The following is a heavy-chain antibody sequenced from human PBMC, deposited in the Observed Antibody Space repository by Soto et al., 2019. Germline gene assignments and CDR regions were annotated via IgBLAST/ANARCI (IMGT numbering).Heavy chain of an antibody. CDR3: ARVGGGSSWMGYGMDV. CDR2: IIPIFGTA. Sequence: QVQLVQSGAEVKKPGSSVKVSCKASGGTFSSYAISWVRQAPGQGLEWMGGIIPIFGTANYAQKFQGRVTITADESTSTAYRELSSRRSEDTAVYYCARVGGGSSWMGYGMDVWGQGTTVTVSS. J-gene: IGHJ6*02. D-gene: IGHD6-13*01. V-gene: IGHV1-69*01. CDR1: GGTFSSYA.